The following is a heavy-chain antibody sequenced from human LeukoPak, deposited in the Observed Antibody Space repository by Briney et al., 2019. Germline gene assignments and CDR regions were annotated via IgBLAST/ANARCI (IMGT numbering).Heavy chain of an antibody. CDR2: INPSGGST. D-gene: IGHD4-17*01. CDR3: ARGPGPDDYGDYEDYFDY. V-gene: IGHV1-46*01. CDR1: GYTFTSYY. J-gene: IGHJ4*02. Sequence: ASVKVSCKASGYTFTSYYMHWVRQAPGQGLERMGIINPSGGSTSYAQKFQGRVTMTRDTSTSTVYMELSSLRSEDTAVYYCARGPGPDDYGDYEDYFDYWGQGTLVTVSS.